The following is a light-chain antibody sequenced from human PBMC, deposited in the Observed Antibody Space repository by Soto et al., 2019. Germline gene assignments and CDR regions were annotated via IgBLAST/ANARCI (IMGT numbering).Light chain of an antibody. CDR1: SSNIGSNT. Sequence: QSVLTQPTSASGTPGQRITISCSGSSSNIGSNTVNWYHQLPGTAPKLLIYSNNQRPSGVPDRVSGSKSGTSASLTISGLQSEDEADYYCATWDASLDGMVFGGGTQLTVL. V-gene: IGLV1-44*01. CDR3: ATWDASLDGMV. CDR2: SNN. J-gene: IGLJ7*01.